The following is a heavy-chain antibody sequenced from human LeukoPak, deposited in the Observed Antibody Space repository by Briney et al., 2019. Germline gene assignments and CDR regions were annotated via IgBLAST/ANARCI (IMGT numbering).Heavy chain of an antibody. J-gene: IGHJ4*02. V-gene: IGHV4-39*01. CDR1: GGSISSSSYY. Sequence: SETLSLTCTVSGGSISSSSYYWGWIRQPPGKGLGWIGSIYYSGSTYYNPSLKSRVTISVDTSKNQFSLKLSSVTAADTAVYYCALSTYYYDSSGYYLYYFDYWGQGTLVTVSS. CDR3: ALSTYYYDSSGYYLYYFDY. CDR2: IYYSGST. D-gene: IGHD3-22*01.